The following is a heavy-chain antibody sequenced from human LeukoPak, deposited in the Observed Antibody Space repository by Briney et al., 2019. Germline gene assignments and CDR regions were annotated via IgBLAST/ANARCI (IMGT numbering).Heavy chain of an antibody. D-gene: IGHD6-19*01. V-gene: IGHV4-59*08. CDR1: GGSMCPYH. CDR2: IYYSGST. CDR3: ARAVSGRFDY. J-gene: IGHJ4*02. Sequence: SETLSLTCTVSGGSMCPYHWGWIRQPPGKGLEWTGYIYYSGSTNYNPSLNSRVTISADTSKNQFSLRLSSVTAADTAIYYCARAVSGRFDYWGQGTLVTVSS.